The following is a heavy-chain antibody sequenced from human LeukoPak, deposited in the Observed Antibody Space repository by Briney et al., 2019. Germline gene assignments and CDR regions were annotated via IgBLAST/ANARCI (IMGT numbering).Heavy chain of an antibody. V-gene: IGHV4-59*08. D-gene: IGHD3-3*01. J-gene: IGHJ4*02. CDR1: GGSISSYY. Sequence: SETLSLTCTVSGGSISSYYWSWIRQPPRKGLEWSGYIYYSGSAIYSPSLKSRVTISVDTSKNQFSLRLSSVTAADTAVYYCARGPEWYYFDYWGQGTLVTVSS. CDR3: ARGPEWYYFDY. CDR2: IYYSGSA.